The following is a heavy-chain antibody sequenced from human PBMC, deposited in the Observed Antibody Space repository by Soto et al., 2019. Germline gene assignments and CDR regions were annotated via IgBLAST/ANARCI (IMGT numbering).Heavy chain of an antibody. CDR2: ISGSGGST. Sequence: GGSLRLACADSGFTFSSNAMSWVRQDPGKGLEWVSAISGSGGSTYYADSVRGRFTISRDNSKNTLYLQMNSLRAEDTAVYYCAKDPTGDNWFDPWGQGTLVTVSS. V-gene: IGHV3-23*01. CDR1: GFTFSSNA. D-gene: IGHD2-8*02. CDR3: AKDPTGDNWFDP. J-gene: IGHJ5*02.